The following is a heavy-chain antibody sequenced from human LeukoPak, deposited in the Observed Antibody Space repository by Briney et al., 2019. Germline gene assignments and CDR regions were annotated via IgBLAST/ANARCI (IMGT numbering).Heavy chain of an antibody. CDR3: AKDGGLWVSAHWGDS. CDR2: ITTGDGNT. Sequence: GSLRLSCTASGFTFSSYTMTWVRQAPGKGLKWVSTITTGDGNTYYADSVKGRFTVSRDDSKNTLYLQMNSLRAEDTAVYYCAKDGGLWVSAHWGDSWGRGTLVTVSS. D-gene: IGHD7-27*01. J-gene: IGHJ4*02. CDR1: GFTFSSYT. V-gene: IGHV3-23*01.